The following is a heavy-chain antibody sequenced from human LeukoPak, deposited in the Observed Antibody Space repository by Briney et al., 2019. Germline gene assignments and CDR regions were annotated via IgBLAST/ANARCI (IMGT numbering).Heavy chain of an antibody. CDR1: GFIVSFNY. Sequence: GGSLRLSCAASGFIVSFNYMTWVRQAPGKGLEWVSIIFSGGSTYYADSVKGRFTISRDNSKNTLYLQMNSLRAEDTAVYYCARGGKSELGTCDHWGQGTLVTVSS. V-gene: IGHV3-53*01. CDR2: IFSGGST. CDR3: ARGGKSELGTCDH. J-gene: IGHJ4*02. D-gene: IGHD7-27*01.